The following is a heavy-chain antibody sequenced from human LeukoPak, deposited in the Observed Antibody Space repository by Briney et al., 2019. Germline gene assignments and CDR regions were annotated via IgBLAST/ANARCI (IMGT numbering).Heavy chain of an antibody. V-gene: IGHV3-74*01. D-gene: IGHD1-26*01. Sequence: GGSLRLSCAASGFTFSSYWMHWVRQVPGKGLVWVSRINTDGTNTTYADSVKGRFTMSRDNAKSRLYLQMNSLRAEDTAVYYCARGYSGSYRVDYWGQGTLVTVSS. J-gene: IGHJ4*02. CDR1: GFTFSSYW. CDR2: INTDGTNT. CDR3: ARGYSGSYRVDY.